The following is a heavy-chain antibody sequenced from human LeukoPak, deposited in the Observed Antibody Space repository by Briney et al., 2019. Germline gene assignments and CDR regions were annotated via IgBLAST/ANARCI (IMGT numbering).Heavy chain of an antibody. CDR3: ARGDRGYSYAVLFDY. D-gene: IGHD5-18*01. CDR1: GGIFNSKA. V-gene: IGHV1-69*13. Sequence: RASVKVSCKASGGIFNSKALSWVRQAPGQGLEWMGGIIPMFRTANYGQKFQGRVTITADDSTSTGYMELSSLRSEDTAVYYCARGDRGYSYAVLFDYWGQGTLVTVSS. CDR2: IIPMFRTA. J-gene: IGHJ4*02.